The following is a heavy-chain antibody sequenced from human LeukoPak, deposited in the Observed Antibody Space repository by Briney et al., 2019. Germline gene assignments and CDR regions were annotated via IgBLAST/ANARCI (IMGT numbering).Heavy chain of an antibody. CDR1: GFTFSNYY. CDR2: ISDSGNTI. Sequence: PGGSLRLSCAASGFTFSNYYMTWIRQAPGEGLQWISFISDSGNTIYYADSVEGRFTISRDNAKNSLYLQMHSLRAEDTAMYYCARSTLPGRSGRTEFFQHWGQGTLVTVSS. CDR3: ARSTLPGRSGRTEFFQH. D-gene: IGHD6-19*01. V-gene: IGHV3-11*01. J-gene: IGHJ1*01.